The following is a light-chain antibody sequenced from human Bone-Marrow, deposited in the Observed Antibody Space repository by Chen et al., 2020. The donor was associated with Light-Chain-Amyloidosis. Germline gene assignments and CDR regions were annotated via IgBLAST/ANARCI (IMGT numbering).Light chain of an antibody. J-gene: IGLJ1*01. V-gene: IGLV2-14*01. Sequence: QSALTQPASASGSPGQSIIISCTGTSSDVGGHKSVSWYQHHPDRVPKLIIYEVENRPSGISDRFSASKSGNTASLSISGLQEDDEAEYYCSSYTSDNTFVFGSGTKVTV. CDR2: EVE. CDR1: SSDVGGHKS. CDR3: SSYTSDNTFV.